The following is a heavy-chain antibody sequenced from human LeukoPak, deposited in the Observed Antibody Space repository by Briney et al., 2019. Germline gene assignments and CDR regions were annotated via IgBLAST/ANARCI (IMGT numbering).Heavy chain of an antibody. CDR2: ISSSSYI. Sequence: GGSLRLSCAASGFTFSSYSMNWVRQAPGKGLEWVSSISSSSYIYYADSVKGRFTISRDNAKNSLYLQMNSLRAEDTAVYYCARGRGSPYYYDSSGYHYYYMDVWGKGTTVTVSS. V-gene: IGHV3-21*01. CDR3: ARGRGSPYYYDSSGYHYYYMDV. J-gene: IGHJ6*03. D-gene: IGHD3-22*01. CDR1: GFTFSSYS.